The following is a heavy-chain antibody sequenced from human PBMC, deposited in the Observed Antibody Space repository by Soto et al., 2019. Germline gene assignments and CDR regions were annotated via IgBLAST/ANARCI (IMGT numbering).Heavy chain of an antibody. V-gene: IGHV3-30-3*01. Sequence: QVQLVESGGGVVQPGRSLRLSCAASGFTFSSYAMHWVRQAPGKGLEWVAVISYDGSNKYYADSVKGRFTISRDNSKNTLYLQMNSLRAEDTAVYYCARRRDIVVVPEPDVKNYYYYGMDVWGQGTTVTVSS. CDR2: ISYDGSNK. CDR1: GFTFSSYA. CDR3: ARRRDIVVVPEPDVKNYYYYGMDV. J-gene: IGHJ6*02. D-gene: IGHD2-2*01.